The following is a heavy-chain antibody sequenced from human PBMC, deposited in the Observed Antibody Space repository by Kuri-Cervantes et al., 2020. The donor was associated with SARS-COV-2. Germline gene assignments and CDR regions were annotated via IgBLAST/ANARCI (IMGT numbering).Heavy chain of an antibody. Sequence: GGSLRLSCAASRFTFRNYGMHWVRQAPGKGLEWVALISYDETYKYHADSVEGRFTISRDNSENTLYLQMNSLRAEDTAMYYRAAERYEWLAYAYYFDLLGQGTLVTVSS. J-gene: IGHJ4*02. CDR3: AAERYEWLAYAYYFDL. V-gene: IGHV3-30*03. CDR1: RFTFRNYG. D-gene: IGHD6-19*01. CDR2: ISYDETYK.